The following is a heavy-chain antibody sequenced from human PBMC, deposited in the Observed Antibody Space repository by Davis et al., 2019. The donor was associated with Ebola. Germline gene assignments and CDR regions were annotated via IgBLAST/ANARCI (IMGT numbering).Heavy chain of an antibody. CDR2: ISAYNGNT. Sequence: ASVKVSCKASGYTFTSYGISWVRQAPGQGLEWMGWISAYNGNTNYAQKLQGSVTMTTDTSTSTAYMELRSLRSDDTAVYYCARVITMVRAGGWFDPWGQGTLVTVSS. CDR1: GYTFTSYG. V-gene: IGHV1-18*04. D-gene: IGHD3-10*01. J-gene: IGHJ5*02. CDR3: ARVITMVRAGGWFDP.